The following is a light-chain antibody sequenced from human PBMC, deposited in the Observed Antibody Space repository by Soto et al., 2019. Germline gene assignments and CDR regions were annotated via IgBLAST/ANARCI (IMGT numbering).Light chain of an antibody. CDR1: QIFSSNY. CDR2: GAS. J-gene: IGKJ2*01. V-gene: IGKV3-20*01. CDR3: QQYGSLPPYT. Sequence: EIVLTQSPGTLSLSPGERATLSCRASQIFSSNYLAWYQQKPGQAPRLLIYGASTRATGIPDRFSGSGSGTDFTLTISRLEPEDFAVYYCQQYGSLPPYTFGQGTKLEI.